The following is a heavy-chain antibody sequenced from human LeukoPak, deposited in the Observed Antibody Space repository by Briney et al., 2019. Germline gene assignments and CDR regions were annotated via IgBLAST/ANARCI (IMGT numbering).Heavy chain of an antibody. CDR3: AKGGYYDSSGYYPSEYFQH. V-gene: IGHV3-23*01. CDR2: ISGSGGST. Sequence: GGSLRLSCAASGFTFSSYAMNWVRQAPGKGLEWVSAISGSGGSTYYADSVKGRFTISRDNSKNTLYLQMNSLRAEDTAVYYCAKGGYYDSSGYYPSEYFQHWGQGTLVTVSS. D-gene: IGHD3-22*01. J-gene: IGHJ1*01. CDR1: GFTFSSYA.